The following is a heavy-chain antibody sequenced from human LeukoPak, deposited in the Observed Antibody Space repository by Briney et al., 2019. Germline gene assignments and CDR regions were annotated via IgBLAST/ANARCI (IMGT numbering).Heavy chain of an antibody. CDR1: VYTFSSYH. J-gene: IGHJ5*02. D-gene: IGHD3-22*01. V-gene: IGHV1-18*04. CDR3: TREVVSSGHNWFDP. Sequence: ASVKVSCKASVYTFSSYHISWVRQAPGQGLEWMGWISGYNGNTNYAQKLQGRVTMTTDTSTSTVYMEVRSLRSDDTAVYYCTREVVSSGHNWFDPWGQGTPVTVSS. CDR2: ISGYNGNT.